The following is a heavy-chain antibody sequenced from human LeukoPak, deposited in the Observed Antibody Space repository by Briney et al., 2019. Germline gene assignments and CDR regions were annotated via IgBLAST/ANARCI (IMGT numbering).Heavy chain of an antibody. CDR1: GFTLSSYA. CDR3: ARRAGAYSHPYDY. J-gene: IGHJ4*02. CDR2: ISDSGNT. D-gene: IGHD4/OR15-4a*01. V-gene: IGHV3-23*01. Sequence: GGSLRLSCAASGFTLSSYAMSWVRQAPGKGLEWVSAISDSGNTYHADSVKGRFTISRDNSKNTLHLQMNSLRAEDTAVYYCARRAGAYSHPYDYWGQGTLVTVSS.